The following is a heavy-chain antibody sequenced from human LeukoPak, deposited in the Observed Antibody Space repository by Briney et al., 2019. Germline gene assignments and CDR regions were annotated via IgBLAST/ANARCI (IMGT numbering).Heavy chain of an antibody. D-gene: IGHD3/OR15-3a*01. Sequence: ASVKVSCKASGGTFSSYAISWVRQAPGQGLEWMGRIIPIFGTANYAQKFQGRVTITADKSTSTACMELSSLRSEDTAVYYCARARTGPFDYWGQGTLVTVSS. J-gene: IGHJ4*02. CDR2: IIPIFGTA. V-gene: IGHV1-69*06. CDR3: ARARTGPFDY. CDR1: GGTFSSYA.